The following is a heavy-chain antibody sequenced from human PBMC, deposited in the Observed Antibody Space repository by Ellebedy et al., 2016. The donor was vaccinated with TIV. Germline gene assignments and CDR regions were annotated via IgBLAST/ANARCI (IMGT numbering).Heavy chain of an antibody. CDR3: ARERGYCSSTSCYPDYYYGMDV. CDR2: IYYSGST. D-gene: IGHD2-2*01. J-gene: IGHJ6*02. V-gene: IGHV4-59*12. Sequence: SETLSLXXAVYGCSFSGYYWSWIRQRPGKGLKWFGYIYYSGSTNYNSSLKSRVTISVDTSKNQFSLKLSSVTAADTAVYYCARERGYCSSTSCYPDYYYGMDVWGQGTTVTVSS. CDR1: GCSFSGYY.